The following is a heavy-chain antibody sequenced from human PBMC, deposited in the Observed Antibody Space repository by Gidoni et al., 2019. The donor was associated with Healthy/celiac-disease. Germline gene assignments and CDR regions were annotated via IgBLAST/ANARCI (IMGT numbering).Heavy chain of an antibody. J-gene: IGHJ6*02. D-gene: IGHD1-26*01. CDR1: GLPFSCSA. CDR3: TSATTAIRGSYYYGMDV. CDR2: IRSKANSYAT. Sequence: EVQLVESGGGLVQPGGSLNLSCAASGLPFSCSAMHWVRQASGKGLEWVGRIRSKANSYATAYAASVKGRFTISRDDSKNTAYLQMNSLKTEDTAVYYCTSATTAIRGSYYYGMDVWGQGTTVTVSS. V-gene: IGHV3-73*02.